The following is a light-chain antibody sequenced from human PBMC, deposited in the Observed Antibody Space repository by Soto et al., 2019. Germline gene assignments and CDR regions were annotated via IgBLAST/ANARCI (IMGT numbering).Light chain of an antibody. Sequence: QSVLTQPPSASGTPGQRGAISCSGSRSNIGSNYVYWYQQLPGTAPKLLIYRNNQRPSGVPDRFSGSKSGTSASLAISGLRSEDEADYYCATWDDSLSGPVFGGETKLTVL. V-gene: IGLV1-47*01. CDR3: ATWDDSLSGPV. J-gene: IGLJ2*01. CDR2: RNN. CDR1: RSNIGSNY.